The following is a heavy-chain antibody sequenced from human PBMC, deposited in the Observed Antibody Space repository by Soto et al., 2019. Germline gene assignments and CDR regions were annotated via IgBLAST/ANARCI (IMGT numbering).Heavy chain of an antibody. CDR3: ARGGGVGVAGSAAFDM. CDR1: GYPVTAYY. Sequence: QLHLVQSGAVVKKPGASVTVSCSASGYPVTAYYMHWVRQAPGRGLEWMGGINPATGAAKYTQTFQGRVTLTGDTSTSTVCMDRSGLTSEDTAVFYCARGGGVGVAGSAAFDMWGQGTLVTVSS. V-gene: IGHV1-2*02. J-gene: IGHJ3*02. D-gene: IGHD3-3*01. CDR2: INPATGAA.